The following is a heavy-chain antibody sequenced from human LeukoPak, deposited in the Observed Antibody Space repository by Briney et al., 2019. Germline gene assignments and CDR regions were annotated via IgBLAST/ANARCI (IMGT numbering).Heavy chain of an antibody. CDR3: AREGRTLTGFPFDY. D-gene: IGHD3-9*01. CDR1: GFTFRSYE. CDR2: IGISGNAI. V-gene: IGHV3-48*03. Sequence: GGSLRLSCAASGFTFRSYEMNWVRQAPGKGLEWISYIGISGNAIFYADSVKGRFTIPRDDAKNSVYLQMNTLRAEDTAVYYCAREGRTLTGFPFDYWGQGTLVTVSS. J-gene: IGHJ4*02.